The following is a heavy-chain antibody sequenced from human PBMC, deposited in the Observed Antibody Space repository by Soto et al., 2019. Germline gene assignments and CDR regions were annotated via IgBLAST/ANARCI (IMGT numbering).Heavy chain of an antibody. V-gene: IGHV3-30-3*01. J-gene: IGHJ3*02. CDR2: ISYDGSNK. CDR1: GFTFSSYA. CDR3: ARATFDYDFWSGYQTHDAFDI. Sequence: GGSLRLSCAASGFTFSSYAMHWVRQAPGKGLEWVAVISYDGSNKYYADSVKGRFTISRDNSKNTLYLQMNSLRAEDTAVYYCARATFDYDFWSGYQTHDAFDIWGQGTMVTVSS. D-gene: IGHD3-3*01.